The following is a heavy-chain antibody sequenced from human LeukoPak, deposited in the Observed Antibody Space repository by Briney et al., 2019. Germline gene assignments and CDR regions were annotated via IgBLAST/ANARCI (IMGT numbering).Heavy chain of an antibody. D-gene: IGHD6-13*01. CDR2: IKQDGSDK. CDR1: GFTFSSNW. V-gene: IGHV3-7*03. Sequence: PGGSLRLSCAASGFTFSSNWMIWVRQAPGKGLEWVANIKQDGSDKNYVDSVKGRFTISRDKAMSSVYLQMNSLRDGDTAVYVCGSSTGRSWSSWGQGTLVTVSS. J-gene: IGHJ5*02. CDR3: GSSTGRSWSS.